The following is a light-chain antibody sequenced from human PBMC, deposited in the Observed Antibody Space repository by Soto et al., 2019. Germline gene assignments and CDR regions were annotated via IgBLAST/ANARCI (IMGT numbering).Light chain of an antibody. CDR3: QQSYSTPPWT. V-gene: IGKV1-5*03. Sequence: DIQMTQSPSTLSGSVGDRVTITCRASQTISSWLAWYQQKPGKDPKLLIYKASTLKSGVPSRFSGSGSGTDFTLTISSLQPEDFATYYCQQSYSTPPWTFGQGSKV. CDR2: KAS. J-gene: IGKJ1*01. CDR1: QTISSW.